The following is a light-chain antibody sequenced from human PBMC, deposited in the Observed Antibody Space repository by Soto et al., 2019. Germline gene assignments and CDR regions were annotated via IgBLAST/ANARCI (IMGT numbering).Light chain of an antibody. CDR1: SSDVCGYNY. Sequence: SVLSQPASVSGSPGQSITISCTGTSSDVCGYNYVSWYQQHPGKAPKLMIYDVSNRPSGVSNRFSGSKSGNTASLTISGLQAEDEADYYCSSYTSSSTPYVFGTGDQGHRP. CDR3: SSYTSSSTPYV. V-gene: IGLV2-14*01. CDR2: DVS. J-gene: IGLJ1*01.